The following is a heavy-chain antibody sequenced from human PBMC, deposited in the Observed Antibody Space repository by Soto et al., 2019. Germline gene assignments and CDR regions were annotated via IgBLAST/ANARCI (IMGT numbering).Heavy chain of an antibody. Sequence: SETLSLTCTVSGGSISSGDYYWSWIRQPPGKGLEWIGYIYYSGSTYYNPSLKSRVTISVDTSKNQFSLKLSSVTAADTAVYYCARGPVTYYFDYWGQGTLVTVSS. V-gene: IGHV4-30-4*02. CDR2: IYYSGST. CDR1: GGSISSGDYY. J-gene: IGHJ4*02. D-gene: IGHD3-16*01. CDR3: ARGPVTYYFDY.